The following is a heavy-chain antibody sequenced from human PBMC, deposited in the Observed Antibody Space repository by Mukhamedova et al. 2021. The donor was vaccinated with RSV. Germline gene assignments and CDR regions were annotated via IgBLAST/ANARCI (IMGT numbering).Heavy chain of an antibody. V-gene: IGHV3-23*01. CDR2: ISATGGNT. D-gene: IGHD2-15*01. CDR3: AKQIGSCGGGRCYFDS. J-gene: IGHJ4*02. Sequence: VRQVPGKGLEGVAAISATGGNTYYADSVKGRFTISRDNSKNTVYLQMDSLRAEDTAVYYCAKQIGSCGGGRCYFDSWGQGPLVTV.